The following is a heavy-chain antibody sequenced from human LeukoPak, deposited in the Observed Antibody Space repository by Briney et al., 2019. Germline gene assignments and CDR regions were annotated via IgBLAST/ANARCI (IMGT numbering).Heavy chain of an antibody. J-gene: IGHJ4*02. CDR1: GFIFSTYT. Sequence: GGSLRLSCTASGFIFSTYTMTWVRQAPGKGLEWVSTSSFGGRSIYYADSVKGRFTTSRDISKNTLFLQMNSLRAEDTAVHYCVGGAAPRTSRSFDGWGQGTLVTVS. CDR3: VGGAAPRTSRSFDG. D-gene: IGHD6-13*01. CDR2: SSFGGRSI. V-gene: IGHV3-23*01.